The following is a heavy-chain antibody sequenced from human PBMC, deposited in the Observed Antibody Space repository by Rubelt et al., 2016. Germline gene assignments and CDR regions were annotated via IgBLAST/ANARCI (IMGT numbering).Heavy chain of an antibody. V-gene: IGHV3-7*03. CDR1: GFPFSRDW. CDR2: IDQVGNQK. D-gene: IGHD3-3*01. Sequence: DVQLVESGGDLVQPGGSLRLSCAASGFPFSRDWMSWVRQAPGKGLEYVALIDQVGNQKLYVDPVRGRFTISRDNSKNTLYLQMNSLRADDTAVYYCARGAFDWGQGTLVTVSS. CDR3: ARGAFD. J-gene: IGHJ4*02.